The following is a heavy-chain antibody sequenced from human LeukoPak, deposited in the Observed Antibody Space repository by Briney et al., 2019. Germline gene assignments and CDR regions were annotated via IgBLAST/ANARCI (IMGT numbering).Heavy chain of an antibody. Sequence: GASVKVSCKASGYTFTSYGISWVRQAPGQGLEWMGWISAYNGNTNYARKLQGRVTMTTDTSTSTAYMELRSLRSDDTAVYYCARVGYSSSWFYYYYGMDVWGQGTTVTVSS. CDR1: GYTFTSYG. CDR2: ISAYNGNT. J-gene: IGHJ6*02. V-gene: IGHV1-18*01. D-gene: IGHD6-13*01. CDR3: ARVGYSSSWFYYYYGMDV.